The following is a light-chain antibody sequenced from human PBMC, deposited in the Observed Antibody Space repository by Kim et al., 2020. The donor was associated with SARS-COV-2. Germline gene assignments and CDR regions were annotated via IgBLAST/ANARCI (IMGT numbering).Light chain of an antibody. V-gene: IGKV1-17*03. CDR1: QGISNS. Sequence: SAAVGDRVTITWRASQGISNSLAWFQQQPGKAPKRLIYEAASLDAGDPSRVSGSGSGTEFTLTISSLQPEDFATYYCLQHNSYPYTFGQGTKLEIK. CDR2: EAA. J-gene: IGKJ2*01. CDR3: LQHNSYPYT.